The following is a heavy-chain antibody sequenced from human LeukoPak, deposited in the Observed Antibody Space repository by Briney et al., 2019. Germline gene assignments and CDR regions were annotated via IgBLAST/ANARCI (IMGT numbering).Heavy chain of an antibody. V-gene: IGHV3-23*01. Sequence: LGGSLRLSCAASGFTFSSYAMSWVRQAPGKGLEWVSVISGSGDSTYYADSVKGRFTISRDNSKNTLYLHMNSLRAEDTAVYLCAKEDTAGSTGSADYWGQGTLVTVSS. D-gene: IGHD2-2*01. J-gene: IGHJ4*02. CDR2: ISGSGDST. CDR1: GFTFSSYA. CDR3: AKEDTAGSTGSADY.